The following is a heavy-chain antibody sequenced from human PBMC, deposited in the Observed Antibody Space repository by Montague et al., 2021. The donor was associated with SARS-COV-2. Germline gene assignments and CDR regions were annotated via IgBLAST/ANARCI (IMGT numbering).Heavy chain of an antibody. CDR2: FYFGGKF. CDR3: ARHSVGSEVAGLDY. CDR1: GNSLSNSRYF. V-gene: IGHV4-39*01. J-gene: IGHJ4*02. Sequence: SETLSLTCSVSGNSLSNSRYFWGWIRQPPRKGLEWIGSFYFGGKFLYNSSLESRVTISVDTSKNQFSLQLSAVTASDTAVYYCARHSVGSEVAGLDYWGQGIMVTVSS. D-gene: IGHD6-19*01.